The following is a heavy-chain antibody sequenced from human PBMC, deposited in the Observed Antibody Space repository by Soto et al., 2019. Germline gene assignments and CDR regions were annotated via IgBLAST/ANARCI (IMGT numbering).Heavy chain of an antibody. CDR3: ARLGLRHDIDY. D-gene: IGHD1-1*01. J-gene: IGHJ4*02. CDR2: IHNSGST. Sequence: SETLSLTCTVSGDSISGYHWNWIRQPPGKGVEWIGYIHNSGSTTYNSSLKSRVTISIDTSKKQSSLKLTSVTAADTAVYYCARLGLRHDIDYWGQGTLVTVSS. V-gene: IGHV4-59*01. CDR1: GDSISGYH.